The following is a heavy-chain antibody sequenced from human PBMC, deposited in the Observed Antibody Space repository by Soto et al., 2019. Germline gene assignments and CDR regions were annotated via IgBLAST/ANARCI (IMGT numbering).Heavy chain of an antibody. Sequence: QVQLVESGGGVVQPGRSLRLSCAASGFTFSSFTMHWVRQAPGKGLEWVAVISYDDGVNKYYADSVKGRFTISRDNSKNTLYLQMNSLRAKDTAVYYCARSIAVAGTPEFDYWGQGALVTVSS. V-gene: IGHV3-30-3*01. J-gene: IGHJ4*02. CDR1: GFTFSSFT. CDR3: ARSIAVAGTPEFDY. D-gene: IGHD6-19*01. CDR2: ISYDDGVNK.